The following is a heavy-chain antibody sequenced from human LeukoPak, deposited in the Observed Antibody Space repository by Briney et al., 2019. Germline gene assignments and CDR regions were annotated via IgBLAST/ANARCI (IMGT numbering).Heavy chain of an antibody. D-gene: IGHD6-19*01. CDR3: ARDITVAGTVDY. Sequence: KPGGSLRLSCAASGFTFSSYSMNWVRQAPGKGLEWVSSISSSSSYIYYADSVKGRFTISRDNAKNSPYLQMNSLRAEDTAVYYCARDITVAGTVDYWGQGTLVTVSS. V-gene: IGHV3-21*01. J-gene: IGHJ4*02. CDR2: ISSSSSYI. CDR1: GFTFSSYS.